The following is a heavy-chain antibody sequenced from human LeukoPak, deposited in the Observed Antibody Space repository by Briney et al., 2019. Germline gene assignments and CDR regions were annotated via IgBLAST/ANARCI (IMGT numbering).Heavy chain of an antibody. J-gene: IGHJ3*02. Sequence: ASVKASCKASGYTFTGYYMHWVRQAPGQGLEWMGWINPNSGGTNYAQKFQGRVTMTRDTSISTAYMELSRLRSDDTAVYYCARDIAIYCSSTSCHRGAFDIWGQGTMVTVSS. CDR2: INPNSGGT. CDR3: ARDIAIYCSSTSCHRGAFDI. V-gene: IGHV1-2*02. D-gene: IGHD2-2*01. CDR1: GYTFTGYY.